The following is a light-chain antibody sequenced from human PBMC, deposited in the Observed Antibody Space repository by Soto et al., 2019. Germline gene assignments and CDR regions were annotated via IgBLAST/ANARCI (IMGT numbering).Light chain of an antibody. Sequence: QSALTQPPSASGSPGQSVTISCTGTSSDVGGYNYVSWYQQHPGKAPKLMIYEVSRRPSGVPGRFSGSKSGNTASLTVSGLQAEDEADYYCSSYAGSNNYVFGPGTKVTV. V-gene: IGLV2-8*01. CDR3: SSYAGSNNYV. CDR1: SSDVGGYNY. J-gene: IGLJ1*01. CDR2: EVS.